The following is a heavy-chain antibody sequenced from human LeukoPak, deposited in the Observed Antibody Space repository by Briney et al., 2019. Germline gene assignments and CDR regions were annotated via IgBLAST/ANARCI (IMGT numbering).Heavy chain of an antibody. Sequence: PSQTLSLTCTVSGGSISSGDYYWSWIRQPPGKGLEWIGYIYYSGSTYYNPSLKSRVTISVDTSKNQFSLKLSSVTAADTAVYYCARFRGKVRGVKEILYNYYYYYGMDIWGKGTTVTVSS. CDR1: GGSISSGDYY. CDR3: ARFRGKVRGVKEILYNYYYYYGMDI. V-gene: IGHV4-30-4*01. D-gene: IGHD3-10*01. J-gene: IGHJ6*04. CDR2: IYYSGST.